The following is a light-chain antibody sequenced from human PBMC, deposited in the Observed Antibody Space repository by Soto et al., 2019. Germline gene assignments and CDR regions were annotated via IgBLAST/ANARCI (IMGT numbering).Light chain of an antibody. V-gene: IGLV2-14*03. CDR2: GVT. CDR1: SSDVGHSNH. J-gene: IGLJ1*01. Sequence: QSALTQPASVSGSPGQSITISCTGSSSDVGHSNHVSWYQQHPGKAPKLIIYGVTNRPSGISNRFSGSKSGSTASLTISGLQPEDEADYYCNSYTISTTYVFGTGTNLTVL. CDR3: NSYTISTTYV.